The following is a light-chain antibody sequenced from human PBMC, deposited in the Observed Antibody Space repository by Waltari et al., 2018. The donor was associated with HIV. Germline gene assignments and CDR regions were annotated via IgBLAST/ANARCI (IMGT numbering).Light chain of an antibody. Sequence: DIVMALSPDSLAVSLGERATINCKSSQSILYTSNNQNYLAWYQQKPGQPPKLLIYWASSRESGVPDRFSGSGSGTEFTLTITSLQAEDVAVYYCQQYYITPWTFGQGTKVEIK. CDR2: WAS. J-gene: IGKJ1*01. CDR1: QSILYTSNNQNY. CDR3: QQYYITPWT. V-gene: IGKV4-1*01.